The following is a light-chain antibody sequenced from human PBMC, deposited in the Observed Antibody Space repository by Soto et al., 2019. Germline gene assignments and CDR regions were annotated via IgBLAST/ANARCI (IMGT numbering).Light chain of an antibody. CDR1: QNPVHSDGKSH. CDR3: MQIIKLPDT. CDR2: GAS. Sequence: TPTPSALSVVPGKPASISYRTRQNPVHSDGKSHLYWYLQKPGQPPQLLIYGASNRFSGVPDRFSGSGSGTDFTLKISRVEAEDVGVYYCMQIIKLPDTFGQGTKVDIK. J-gene: IGKJ2*01. V-gene: IGKV2D-29*01.